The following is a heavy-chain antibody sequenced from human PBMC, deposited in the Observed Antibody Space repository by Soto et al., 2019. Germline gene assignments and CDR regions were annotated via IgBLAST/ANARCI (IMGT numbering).Heavy chain of an antibody. CDR3: ARRQNHDHAWYFDL. Sequence: HVQLVQSGAEVKKPGASVTVSCKASGYTFTSHDINWVRQTTGQGLEWMGWMSPNNGHTGYAQNFQGRVSMTMNTSISTAYMEVTGLRSDDTAVYYCARRQNHDHAWYFDLWARGTPLTVSS. J-gene: IGHJ2*01. CDR2: MSPNNGHT. CDR1: GYTFTSHD. V-gene: IGHV1-8*01.